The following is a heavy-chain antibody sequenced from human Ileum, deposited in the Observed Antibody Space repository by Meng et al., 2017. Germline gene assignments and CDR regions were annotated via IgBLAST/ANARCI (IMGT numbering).Heavy chain of an antibody. Sequence: QVLLQQAGPGLVKPPQTRSLTCAVSGGSVSSNIAAWNWIRQSPLRGLEWLGRTYYRSKWYSEYAVSVKSRISITPDTSKNQFSLQMNSVTPEDTAVYYCASGSGSLDYWGPGTLVTVSS. CDR1: GGSVSSNIAA. CDR2: TYYRSKWYS. D-gene: IGHD3-3*01. CDR3: ASGSGSLDY. J-gene: IGHJ4*02. V-gene: IGHV6-1*01.